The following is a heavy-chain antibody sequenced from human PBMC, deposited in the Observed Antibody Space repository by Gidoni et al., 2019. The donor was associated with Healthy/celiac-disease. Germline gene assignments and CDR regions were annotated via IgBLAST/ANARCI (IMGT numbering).Heavy chain of an antibody. Sequence: EVQLVESVGGLVQPGGSLRLSCAASGYTFSSYAMSWVRQAPGKWLEWVSAISGSGGSTYYADSVKGRFTISRDNSKNTLYLQMNSLRAEDTAVYYCAKPQGSGSPADYWGQGTLVTVSS. J-gene: IGHJ4*02. V-gene: IGHV3-23*04. CDR2: ISGSGGST. D-gene: IGHD1-26*01. CDR1: GYTFSSYA. CDR3: AKPQGSGSPADY.